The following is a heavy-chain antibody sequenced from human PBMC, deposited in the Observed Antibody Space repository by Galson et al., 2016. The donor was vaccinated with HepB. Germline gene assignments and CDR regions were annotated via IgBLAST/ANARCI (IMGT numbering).Heavy chain of an antibody. V-gene: IGHV6-1*01. CDR2: TFYRSKWYN. Sequence: CAISGDSVSGNSVAWNWIRQSPSRGLEWLGRTFYRSKWYNEYAVSVKSRITITPNTSKNQFSLQLNSVTPEDTVVYYCASFRDYYYGMDVWGQGTTVSVSS. CDR3: ASFRDYYYGMDV. CDR1: GDSVSGNSVA. J-gene: IGHJ6*02.